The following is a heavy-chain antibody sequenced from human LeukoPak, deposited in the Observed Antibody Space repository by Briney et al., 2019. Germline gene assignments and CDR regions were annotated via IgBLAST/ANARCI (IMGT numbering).Heavy chain of an antibody. CDR1: GGSISSHY. CDR2: IYYSGYT. CDR3: ARGGVYNYGRIDS. V-gene: IGHV4-59*11. J-gene: IGHJ4*02. Sequence: SETLSLTCTVSGGSISSHYWSWIRQPPGKGLEWIGYIYYSGYTNYNPSLKSRVTISVDTSKNQFSLRLSSVTAADTAVYYCARGGVYNYGRIDSWGQGTLVTVSS. D-gene: IGHD5-18*01.